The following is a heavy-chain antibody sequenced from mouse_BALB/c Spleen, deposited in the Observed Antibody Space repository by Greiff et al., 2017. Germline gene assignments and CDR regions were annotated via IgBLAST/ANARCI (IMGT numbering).Heavy chain of an antibody. D-gene: IGHD1-2*01. Sequence: VQLQQPGAELVKPGASVKLSCKASGYTLTSYWMHWVKQRPGQGLEWIGEINPSNGRTNYNEKFKSKATLTVDKSSSTAYMQLSSLTSEDSAVYYCARGGITTATCAMDYWGQGTSVTVSS. CDR1: GYTLTSYW. V-gene: IGHV1S81*02. J-gene: IGHJ4*01. CDR3: ARGGITTATCAMDY. CDR2: INPSNGRT.